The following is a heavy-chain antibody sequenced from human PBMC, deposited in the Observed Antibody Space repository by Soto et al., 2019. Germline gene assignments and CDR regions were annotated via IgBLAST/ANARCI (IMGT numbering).Heavy chain of an antibody. CDR3: ARIKSIARNWVDP. CDR1: AFSLTNSW. J-gene: IGHJ5*02. CDR2: IDPVDSYV. Sequence: SAFSLTNSWIRWVRRVPGKGLEWMGNIDPVDSYVNYSPSFQGHVTFSVDTSITSAFLHWSSLQASDSATDFCARIKSIARNWVDPLGQGTLVTFSS. V-gene: IGHV5-10-1*01. D-gene: IGHD6-13*01.